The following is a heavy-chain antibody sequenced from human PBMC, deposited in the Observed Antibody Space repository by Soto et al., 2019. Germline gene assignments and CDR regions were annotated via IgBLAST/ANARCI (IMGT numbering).Heavy chain of an antibody. CDR3: AREGSGYNF. CDR1: GGRFSNFG. V-gene: IGHV1-69*13. J-gene: IGHJ4*02. D-gene: IGHD5-12*01. CDR2: IVPVFGRP. Sequence: SVQVSCKASGGRFSNFGISWVRQAPGQGLEWLGGIVPVFGRPNYAQRFRGRHTITADESTSTGYMELISLRSDDTAVYYCAREGSGYNFWGQGTQVTVSS.